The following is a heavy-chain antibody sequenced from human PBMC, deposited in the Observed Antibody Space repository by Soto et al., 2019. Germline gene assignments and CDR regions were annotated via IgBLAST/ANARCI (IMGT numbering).Heavy chain of an antibody. CDR2: ISVNGRT. V-gene: IGHV3-23*01. Sequence: PVGSLRLSGAASGFTFNFYAMAWVSQARGKGLEWVSGISVNGRTNYADSVKGRFTISRDNSKNMVFLQMDTLRAEDTALYYCTKAGGWYYYDSSGPPDASHVWGQGTMVTVSS. D-gene: IGHD3-22*01. J-gene: IGHJ3*01. CDR3: TKAGGWYYYDSSGPPDASHV. CDR1: GFTFNFYA.